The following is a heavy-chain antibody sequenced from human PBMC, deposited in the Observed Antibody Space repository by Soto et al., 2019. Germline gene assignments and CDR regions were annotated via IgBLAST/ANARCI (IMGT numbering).Heavy chain of an antibody. CDR1: GGSFSGYY. CDR3: ARGNIGYCSGGSCPRKFDY. V-gene: IGHV4-34*01. CDR2: INHSGST. J-gene: IGHJ4*02. Sequence: SETLSLTCAVYGGSFSGYYWSWIRQPPGKGLEWIGEINHSGSTNYNPSLKSRVTISVDTSKNQFSLKLGSVTAADTAVYYCARGNIGYCSGGSCPRKFDYWGQGTLVTVSS. D-gene: IGHD2-15*01.